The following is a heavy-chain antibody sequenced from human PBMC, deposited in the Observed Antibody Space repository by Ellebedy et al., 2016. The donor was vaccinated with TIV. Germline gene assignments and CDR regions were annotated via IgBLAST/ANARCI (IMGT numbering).Heavy chain of an antibody. CDR3: ARSSFGNGYHGSIDY. D-gene: IGHD3-3*01. CDR2: IIPILGIA. CDR1: GGTFSSYA. Sequence: AASVKVSCKASGGTFSSYAISWVRQAPGQGLEWMGRIIPILGIANYAQKFQGRVTITADKSTSTAYMELSSLRSEDTAMYYCARSSFGNGYHGSIDYWGQGTLVTVSS. J-gene: IGHJ4*02. V-gene: IGHV1-69*04.